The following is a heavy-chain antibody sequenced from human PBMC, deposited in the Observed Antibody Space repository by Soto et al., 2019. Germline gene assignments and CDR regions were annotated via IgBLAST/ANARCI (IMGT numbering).Heavy chain of an antibody. CDR3: AKDLLLTTITTVGD. D-gene: IGHD4-17*01. CDR1: AFIFSTYG. V-gene: IGHV3-30*18. Sequence: PRGSVIRSCPPSAFIFSTYGMNWVGRSPGKGQEWRPVISYDGNNKYYADSVKGRFTISRDNSKNTLWLQMDSMRTEDTAVYYCAKDLLLTTITTVGDWGQGTLVTVYS. J-gene: IGHJ4*02. CDR2: ISYDGNNK.